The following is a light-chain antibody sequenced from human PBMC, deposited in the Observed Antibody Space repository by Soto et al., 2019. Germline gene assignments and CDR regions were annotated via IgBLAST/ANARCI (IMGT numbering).Light chain of an antibody. V-gene: IGLV2-14*01. J-gene: IGLJ1*01. CDR1: SSDVGGYNY. CDR2: GVS. CDR3: ISYTTSVTYV. Sequence: QSALTQPASVSGSPGQSITISCTGTSSDVGGYNYVSWYQQHPGKAPKLMISGVSNRPSGVSNRFSGSKSGNTASLTISGLQTEDEADYYCISYTTSVTYVFGTGTKV.